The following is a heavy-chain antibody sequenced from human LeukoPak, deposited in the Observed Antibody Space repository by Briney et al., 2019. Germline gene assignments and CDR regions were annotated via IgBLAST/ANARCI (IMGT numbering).Heavy chain of an antibody. CDR2: ITNSQSGT. Sequence: GGSLRLSCAASGFTFHTYDMSWVRQAPGKGLQWVATITNSQSGTYYADFVKGRFTVSRDSSKKTLYLQMNRLRVEDTGIYYCAELNDRINWFDPWGQGSLVTVSP. CDR1: GFTFHTYD. V-gene: IGHV3-23*01. CDR3: AELNDRINWFDP. J-gene: IGHJ5*02. D-gene: IGHD1-1*01.